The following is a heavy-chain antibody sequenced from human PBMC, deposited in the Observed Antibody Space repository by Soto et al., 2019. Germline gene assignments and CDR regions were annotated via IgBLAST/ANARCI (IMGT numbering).Heavy chain of an antibody. V-gene: IGHV3-30-3*01. Sequence: GGSLRLSCAASGFTFSSYAMHWVRQAPGKGLEWVAVISYDGSNKYYADSVKGRFTISRDNSKNTLYLQMNSLRAEDTAVYYCARDPDYSSGWYLDYWGQGTLVTVSS. D-gene: IGHD6-19*01. CDR3: ARDPDYSSGWYLDY. CDR1: GFTFSSYA. CDR2: ISYDGSNK. J-gene: IGHJ4*02.